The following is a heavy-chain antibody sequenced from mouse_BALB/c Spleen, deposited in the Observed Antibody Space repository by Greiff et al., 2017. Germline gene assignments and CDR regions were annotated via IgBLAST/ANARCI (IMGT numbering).Heavy chain of an antibody. V-gene: IGHV3-8*02. CDR3: ARAPYDYDADFFDD. D-gene: IGHD2-4*01. CDR2: ISYSGST. Sequence: EVQLQQSGPSLVKPSQTLSLTCSVTGDSITSGYWNWIRKFPGNKLEYMGYISYSGSTYYNPSLKSRISITRDTSKNQYYLQLNSVTTEDTATYYCARAPYDYDADFFDDWGQGTTLTVSS. CDR1: GDSITSGY. J-gene: IGHJ2*01.